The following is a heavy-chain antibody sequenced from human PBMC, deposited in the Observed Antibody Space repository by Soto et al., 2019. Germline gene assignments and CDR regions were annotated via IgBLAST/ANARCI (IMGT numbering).Heavy chain of an antibody. V-gene: IGHV3-49*04. CDR2: IRSKAYGGTT. D-gene: IGHD3-3*01. Sequence: SVRLSCTASGLTLGGFGMSWVRQAPGEGLEWVGFIRSKAYGGTTECAASVKGRFTIPRDDSKTIAYLQRNRLKTQDTSVHSSSSVTAGVVTYDAFDVWGQGTMVTVSS. CDR3: SSVTAGVVTYDAFDV. J-gene: IGHJ3*01. CDR1: GLTLGGFG.